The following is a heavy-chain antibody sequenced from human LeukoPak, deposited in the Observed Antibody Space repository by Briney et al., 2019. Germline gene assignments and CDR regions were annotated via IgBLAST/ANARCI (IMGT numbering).Heavy chain of an antibody. D-gene: IGHD6-19*01. V-gene: IGHV1-69*13. CDR2: IIPIFGTA. J-gene: IGHJ5*02. Sequence: SVKVSCKASGGTFSSYAISWVRQAPGQGLEWMGGIIPIFGTANYAQKFQGRVTITADESTSTAYMELSSLRSEDTAVYYCERDYVVAGSNWFDPWGQGTLVTVSS. CDR1: GGTFSSYA. CDR3: ERDYVVAGSNWFDP.